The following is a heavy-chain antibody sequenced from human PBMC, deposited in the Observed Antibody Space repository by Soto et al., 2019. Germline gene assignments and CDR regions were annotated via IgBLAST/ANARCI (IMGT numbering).Heavy chain of an antibody. CDR1: GYTFSDYY. Sequence: QVQLVQSGAEVKKPGASVYVSCKASGYTFSDYYVHWVRQAPGQGLEWMGWINPNVGGTNYARKFQDRVTMTRATSISTVYMKVTRLSPDDTAIYYCARGGREVPRIPYDTWGQGTRVTVSS. D-gene: IGHD3-16*01. CDR2: INPNVGGT. CDR3: ARGGREVPRIPYDT. J-gene: IGHJ5*02. V-gene: IGHV1-2*02.